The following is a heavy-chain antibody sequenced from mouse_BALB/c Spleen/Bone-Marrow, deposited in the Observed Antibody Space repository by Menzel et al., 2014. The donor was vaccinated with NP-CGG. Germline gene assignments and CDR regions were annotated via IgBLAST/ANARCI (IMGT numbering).Heavy chain of an antibody. V-gene: IGHV4-2*02. CDR2: INPGSSTI. Sequence: EVKLVESGGGLVQPGGSLNLSCAASGFDFSRYWMSWARQAPGKGQEWIGEINPGSSTINYTPSLKDKFIISRDNVKNTLYLQMSKVRSEDTALYYCARSAYYALDYWGRGTSVTVSS. CDR3: ARSAYYALDY. J-gene: IGHJ4*01. CDR1: GFDFSRYW.